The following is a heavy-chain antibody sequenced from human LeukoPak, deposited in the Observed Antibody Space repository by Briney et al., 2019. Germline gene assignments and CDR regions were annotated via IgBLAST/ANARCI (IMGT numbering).Heavy chain of an antibody. Sequence: ASVKVSCKASGYTFTSYYMHWVRQAPGQGLEWMGIINPSDGSTTYAQKFQGRVTMTRDMSTSTVYMELSSLRSEDTAVYYCARDRSHAWFGELSADYWGQGTLVTVSS. V-gene: IGHV1-46*01. CDR2: INPSDGST. D-gene: IGHD3-10*01. J-gene: IGHJ4*02. CDR3: ARDRSHAWFGELSADY. CDR1: GYTFTSYY.